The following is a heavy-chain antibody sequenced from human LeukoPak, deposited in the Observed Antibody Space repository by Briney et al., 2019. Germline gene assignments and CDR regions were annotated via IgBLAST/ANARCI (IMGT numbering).Heavy chain of an antibody. D-gene: IGHD2-15*01. Sequence: GGSLRLSCAASGFLVSDNYMHWLRQAPGKGLEWVSVLYTGGSTYYADSGKGQFTISRDNSKNTLYLQMNSLRPEDTAVYYCAKSEEDAWSDAFDIWGQGTMVIVSS. V-gene: IGHV3-53*05. CDR3: AKSEEDAWSDAFDI. CDR2: LYTGGST. J-gene: IGHJ3*02. CDR1: GFLVSDNY.